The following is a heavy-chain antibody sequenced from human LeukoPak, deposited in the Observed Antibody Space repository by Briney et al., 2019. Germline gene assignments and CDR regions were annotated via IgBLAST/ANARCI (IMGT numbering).Heavy chain of an antibody. J-gene: IGHJ4*02. V-gene: IGHV4-39*01. D-gene: IGHD2-2*01. Sequence: SETLSLTCTVSGGSISSSSYYWGWIRQPPGKGLEWIGYIYYSGSTYYSPSLKSRVTIFVDTSKNQFSLRLSSVTAADTAMYYCARSVLGVLVAMHYWGQGTLVTVSS. CDR1: GGSISSSSYY. CDR3: ARSVLGVLVAMHY. CDR2: IYYSGST.